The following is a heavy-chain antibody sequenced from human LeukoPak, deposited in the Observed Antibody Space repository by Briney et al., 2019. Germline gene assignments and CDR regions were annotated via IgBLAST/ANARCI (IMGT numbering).Heavy chain of an antibody. CDR1: GYTFTSYG. Sequence: ASVKVSCKASGYTFTSYGISWVRQAPGQGLESMGWISAYNGNTNYAQKLQGRVTMTTDTSTSTAYMELRSLRSDDTAVYYCARSPLGYCTNGVCYPGYWGQGTLVTVSS. CDR2: ISAYNGNT. J-gene: IGHJ4*02. CDR3: ARSPLGYCTNGVCYPGY. V-gene: IGHV1-18*01. D-gene: IGHD2-8*01.